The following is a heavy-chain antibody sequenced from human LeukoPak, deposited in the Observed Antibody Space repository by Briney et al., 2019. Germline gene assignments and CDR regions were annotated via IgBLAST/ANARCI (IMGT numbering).Heavy chain of an antibody. D-gene: IGHD6-19*01. CDR2: INHCGST. CDR3: ARGRSGAVTTYYYYMDV. J-gene: IGHJ6*03. V-gene: IGHV4-34*01. Sequence: PSETLSLTCAVYGGSLSGYYWSWIRQPPGKGLEWIGEINHCGSTNYNPSLKSRVTISVDTSKSQFSLKLGSVTAADTAVYYCARGRSGAVTTYYYYMDVWGKGTTVTVSS. CDR1: GGSLSGYY.